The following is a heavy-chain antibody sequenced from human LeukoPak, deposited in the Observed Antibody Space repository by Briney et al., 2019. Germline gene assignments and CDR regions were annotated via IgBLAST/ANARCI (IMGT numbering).Heavy chain of an antibody. J-gene: IGHJ1*01. CDR2: IYYSGST. CDR1: GGSISSGGYY. D-gene: IGHD4-17*01. Sequence: SQTLSLTCTVSGGSISSGGYYWSWIRQHPGKGLEWIGYIYYSGSTYYNPSLKSRVTISVDTSKNQFSLKLSSVTAADTAVYYCAGPASQDGYGDFQHWGQGTLVTVSS. V-gene: IGHV4-31*03. CDR3: AGPASQDGYGDFQH.